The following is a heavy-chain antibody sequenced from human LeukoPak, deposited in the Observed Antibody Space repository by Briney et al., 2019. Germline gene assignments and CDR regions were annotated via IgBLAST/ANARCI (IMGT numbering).Heavy chain of an antibody. D-gene: IGHD3-22*01. CDR2: MYSGGST. J-gene: IGHJ4*02. CDR1: GLPVSSHY. Sequence: GGSLRLSCAASGLPVSSHYMSWVRQVPGKGLEWVSVMYSGGSTYYTDSVKDRFTISRDNSQNALYLQMNSLRAEDTAVYFCASHYHSGNHYYFQYWGQGTLVTVSS. V-gene: IGHV3-66*04. CDR3: ASHYHSGNHYYFQY.